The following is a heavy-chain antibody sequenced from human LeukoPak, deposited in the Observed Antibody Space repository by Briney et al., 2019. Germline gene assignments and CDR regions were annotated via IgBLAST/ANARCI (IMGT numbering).Heavy chain of an antibody. V-gene: IGHV3-7*04. CDR2: IKQDGSEK. CDR1: GFPFSNYW. J-gene: IGHJ3*02. CDR3: ARERAFDI. Sequence: GGSLRLSCAASGFPFSNYWMSWVRQAPGKGLEWVANIKQDGSEKYYVDSVKGRFTISGDNAKNSLSLQMNSLRAEDTALYYCARERAFDIWGQGTMVTVSS.